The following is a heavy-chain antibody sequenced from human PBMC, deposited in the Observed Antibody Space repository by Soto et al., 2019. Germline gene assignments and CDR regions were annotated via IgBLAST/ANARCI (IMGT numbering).Heavy chain of an antibody. Sequence: SETLSLTCTVSGGSISSSSYYWGWIRQPPGKGLEWIGSIYYSGSTYYNPSLKSRVTISVDTSKNQFSLKLSSVTAADTAVYYCARPSRDYYGSGSYYNEEVYFDYWGQGTLVTVSS. J-gene: IGHJ4*02. CDR1: GGSISSSSYY. D-gene: IGHD3-10*01. CDR2: IYYSGST. V-gene: IGHV4-39*01. CDR3: ARPSRDYYGSGSYYNEEVYFDY.